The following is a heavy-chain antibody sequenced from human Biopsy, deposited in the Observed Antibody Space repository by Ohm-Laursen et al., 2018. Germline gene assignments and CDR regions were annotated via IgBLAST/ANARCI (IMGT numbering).Heavy chain of an antibody. D-gene: IGHD3-3*01. CDR3: ARVRGGFLEWFDY. Sequence: GTLSLTCSVPGESMGTYYWTWIRQPPGKGLVWIASIYYSGTTNKNPSLKSRVTISVDTSKRQFYLELSSVTAADTAIYYCARVRGGFLEWFDYWGQGTLITVSS. V-gene: IGHV4-59*13. CDR1: GESMGTYY. CDR2: IYYSGTT. J-gene: IGHJ5*01.